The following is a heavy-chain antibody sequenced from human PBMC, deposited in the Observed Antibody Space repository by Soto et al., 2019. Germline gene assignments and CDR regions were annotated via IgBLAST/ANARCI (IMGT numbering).Heavy chain of an antibody. CDR2: IYDGGST. V-gene: IGHV4-30-4*01. J-gene: IGHJ4*02. D-gene: IGHD7-27*01. CDR1: GDSISNVNYC. Sequence: QVQLQESGPGLVKPSQTLSLTCTVSGDSISNVNYCWSWIRQPPDKGLEWTGHIYDGGSTYNNPTLPSLVTISVDTSKNQFSLQLRSVSAANTAVYYCARGPSGDKVDYWGQGTLVTVSS. CDR3: ARGPSGDKVDY.